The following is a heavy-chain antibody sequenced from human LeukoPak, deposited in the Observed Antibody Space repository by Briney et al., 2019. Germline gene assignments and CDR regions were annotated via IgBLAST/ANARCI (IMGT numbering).Heavy chain of an antibody. V-gene: IGHV3-15*01. CDR2: IKSKNVGGTT. CDR1: GFTFNNVW. CDR3: TSHAAFDP. J-gene: IGHJ5*02. Sequence: PGGSLRLSCAASGFTFNNVWMNWVRQAPGKGLEWVGRIKSKNVGGTTDNAAPVKGRFTISRDDSKNTVYLQMNSLKIEDTAVYYCTSHAAFDPWGQGTLVTVSS.